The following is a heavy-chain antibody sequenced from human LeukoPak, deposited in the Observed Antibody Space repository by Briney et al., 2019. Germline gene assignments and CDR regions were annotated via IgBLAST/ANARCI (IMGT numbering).Heavy chain of an antibody. J-gene: IGHJ6*03. CDR1: GVSTDSYY. V-gene: IGHV4-59*12. CDR3: ARGDLRWVAHDHYYYMDV. Sequence: SETLSLTCIVSGVSTDSYYWTWLRQPPGKGLEWIGYIPYTGGTNYNPALKSRVTMSVDMSKNQFSLEMTSVTVADTAVYFCARGDLRWVAHDHYYYMDVWGKGATVSVSS. CDR2: IPYTGGT. D-gene: IGHD4-23*01.